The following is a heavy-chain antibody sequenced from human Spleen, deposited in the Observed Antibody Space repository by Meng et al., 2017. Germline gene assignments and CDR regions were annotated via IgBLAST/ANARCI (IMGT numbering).Heavy chain of an antibody. CDR3: ARGCYDILTGYYICD. Sequence: WVRQAPGKGLEWIGSIYYSGSTYYNPSLKSRVTISVDTSKNQFSLKLSSVTAADTAVYYCARGCYDILTGYYICDWGQGTLVTVSS. D-gene: IGHD3-9*01. V-gene: IGHV4-39*07. CDR2: IYYSGST. J-gene: IGHJ4*02.